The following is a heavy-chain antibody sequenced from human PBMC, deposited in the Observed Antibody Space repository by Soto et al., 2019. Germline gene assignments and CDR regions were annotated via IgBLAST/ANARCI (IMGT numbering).Heavy chain of an antibody. J-gene: IGHJ3*02. D-gene: IGHD2-15*01. V-gene: IGHV1-46*03. CDR1: GYTFTSYG. CDR3: ARAVVVVAATSYAFDI. CDR2: INPSCGST. Sequence: ASVKVSCKASGYTFTSYGISWVRQAPGQGLEWMGIINPSCGSTSYAQKFQGRVTMTRDTSTSTVYMELSSLRSEDTAVYYCARAVVVVAATSYAFDIWGQGTMVTVSS.